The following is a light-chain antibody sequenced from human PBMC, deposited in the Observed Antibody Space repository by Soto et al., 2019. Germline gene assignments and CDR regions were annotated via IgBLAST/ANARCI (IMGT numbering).Light chain of an antibody. CDR3: QHYGSSPR. CDR2: GVS. V-gene: IGKV3-20*01. Sequence: IVLTQSPGALSLSPGEGATLSCRASQSITTHYLAWYQQKPGQTPRLLIYGVSRRATGIPDRVSGSGSGTDFTLTISRLEPEDFAVYYCQHYGSSPRFGQGTKVEIK. J-gene: IGKJ1*01. CDR1: QSITTHY.